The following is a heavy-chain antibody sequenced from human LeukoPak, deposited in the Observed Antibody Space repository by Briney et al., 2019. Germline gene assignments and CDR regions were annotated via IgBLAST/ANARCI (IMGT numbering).Heavy chain of an antibody. V-gene: IGHV4-59*01. CDR2: IYSSGSA. Sequence: SETLSLTCTVAGDSIRTYSWSYLRQPPGKGLEWLGNIYSSGSANYNPSLKSRVTISVDMSNNQFSLRLTSVTAADTALYFCARGTIFGPASMDAFDVWGQGIIVIVSS. CDR3: ARGTIFGPASMDAFDV. J-gene: IGHJ3*01. D-gene: IGHD3-3*01. CDR1: GDSIRTYS.